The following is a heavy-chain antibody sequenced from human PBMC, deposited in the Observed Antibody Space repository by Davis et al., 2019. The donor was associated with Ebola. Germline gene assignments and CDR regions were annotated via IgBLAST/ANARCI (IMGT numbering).Heavy chain of an antibody. V-gene: IGHV4-34*12. CDR1: GGSFSGYY. D-gene: IGHD3-22*01. Sequence: GSLRLSCAVYGGSFSGYYWSWIRQSPGKGLEWIAEIIDSGSTNYNPSLKSRVSISLDRSKNQFSLRLTSVTAADTAVYYCARHAPSVTVTVVGNVDSWGQGTLVTVSS. J-gene: IGHJ4*02. CDR2: IIDSGST. CDR3: ARHAPSVTVTVVGNVDS.